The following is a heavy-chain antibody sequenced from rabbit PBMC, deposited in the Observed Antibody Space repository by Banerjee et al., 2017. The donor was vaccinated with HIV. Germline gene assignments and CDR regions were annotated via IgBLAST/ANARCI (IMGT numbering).Heavy chain of an antibody. CDR1: GFDFSSSYW. CDR3: AREAGSVYWARLDL. J-gene: IGHJ3*01. Sequence: QEQLVESGGGLVQPGGSLKLSCTASGFDFSSSYWICWVRQAPGKGLEWIACIDAGSSDGSYYASWAEGRFTISKTSSTTVTLQMTSLTAADTATYFCAREAGSVYWARLDLWGPGTLVTVS. D-gene: IGHD8-1*01. V-gene: IGHV1S45*01. CDR2: IDAGSSDGS.